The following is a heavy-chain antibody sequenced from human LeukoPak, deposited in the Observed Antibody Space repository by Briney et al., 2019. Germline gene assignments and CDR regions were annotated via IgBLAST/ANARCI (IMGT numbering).Heavy chain of an antibody. V-gene: IGHV4-4*02. CDR1: GDSISSSNW. Sequence: SETLSLTCAVSGDSISSSNWWSWVRQPPGKGLEWIGDIFHSGSTNYNPSLKSRVTISVDKSKNQFSLNLSSVTAADTAVYYCARESSWYGWFDPWGQGTLVTVSS. CDR3: ARESSWYGWFDP. J-gene: IGHJ5*02. D-gene: IGHD6-13*01. CDR2: IFHSGST.